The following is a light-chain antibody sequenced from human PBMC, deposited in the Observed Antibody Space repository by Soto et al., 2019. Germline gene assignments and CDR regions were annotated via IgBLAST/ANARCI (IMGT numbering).Light chain of an antibody. CDR3: ATWDDSLSAWV. J-gene: IGLJ3*02. V-gene: IGLV1-47*01. CDR2: RNN. Sequence: QPVLTQPPSASGTPGQRVTISCSGSSSNVGGNSVYWYQQLPSTAPKLLVFRNNQRPSGVPDRFSGSKSGTSASLAISGLRSEDEADYYCATWDDSLSAWVFGGGTKLTVL. CDR1: SSNVGGNS.